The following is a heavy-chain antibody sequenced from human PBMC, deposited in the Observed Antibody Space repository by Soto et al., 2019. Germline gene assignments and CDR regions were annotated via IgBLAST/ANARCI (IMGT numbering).Heavy chain of an antibody. Sequence: QITLKESGPTLVKPTQTLTLTCTFSGFSLSTSGVGVGWIRQPPGKALEWLALIYWDDDKRYSPSLKSRLTITKDTSKYLVVLTMTNMDPVDTATYYFAHRRVVVTTLYYYYYGMDVWGQGTTVTVSS. J-gene: IGHJ6*02. V-gene: IGHV2-5*02. CDR1: GFSLSTSGVG. CDR2: IYWDDDK. D-gene: IGHD2-21*02. CDR3: AHRRVVVTTLYYYYYGMDV.